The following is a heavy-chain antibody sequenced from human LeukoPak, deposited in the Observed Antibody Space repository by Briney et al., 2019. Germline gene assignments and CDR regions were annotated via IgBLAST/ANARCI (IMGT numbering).Heavy chain of an antibody. Sequence: GASVKVSCKVSGYTLTELSMHWVRQAPGKGLEWMGGFDPEDGETIYAQKFQGRVTMTRDMSTSTVYMELSSLRSEDTAVYYCARISRYSGINSDAFDIWGQGTMVTVSS. D-gene: IGHD1-26*01. CDR3: ARISRYSGINSDAFDI. CDR2: FDPEDGET. V-gene: IGHV1-24*01. J-gene: IGHJ3*02. CDR1: GYTLTELS.